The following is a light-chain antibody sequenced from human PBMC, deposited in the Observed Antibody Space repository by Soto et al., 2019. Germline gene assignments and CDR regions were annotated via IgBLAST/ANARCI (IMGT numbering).Light chain of an antibody. CDR3: QQYGSSPIT. V-gene: IGKV3-20*01. CDR2: GAS. CDR1: QSVSSSY. Sequence: EIVLTQSPCTLSSSTGERATLSWGASQSVSSSYLAWYQQKTGQAPRLVIYGASSRATGIPDRFSGSGYGTDFNLTISRLETEDFAVYYCQQYGSSPITFGQGTRLEIK. J-gene: IGKJ5*01.